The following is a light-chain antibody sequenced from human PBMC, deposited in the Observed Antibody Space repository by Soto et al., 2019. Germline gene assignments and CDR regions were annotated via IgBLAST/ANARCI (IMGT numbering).Light chain of an antibody. CDR2: DTS. CDR1: ESVSSS. CDR3: QPYNNWPLT. J-gene: IGKJ4*01. V-gene: IGKV3-15*01. Sequence: IVMTQSPATLCVSPGERATLSFRASESVSSSLAWYQHKPGQSPRLLIYDTSTRATGVPTRFSGSRSGAEFTLTINSLQSEDFAVYYCQPYNNWPLTFGGGTKVDIK.